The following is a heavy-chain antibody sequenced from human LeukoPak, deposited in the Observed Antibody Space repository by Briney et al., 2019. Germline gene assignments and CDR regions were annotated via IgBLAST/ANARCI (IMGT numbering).Heavy chain of an antibody. J-gene: IGHJ4*02. CDR3: ARARPQYSSGWYSGHYFDY. V-gene: IGHV1-8*01. CDR2: MNPNSGNT. CDR1: GYTFTSYD. D-gene: IGHD6-19*01. Sequence: ASVKVSCKASGYTFTSYDINWVRQATGHGLEWMGWMNPNSGNTGYAQKFQGRVTMTRNTSISTAYMELSSLRSEDTAVYYCARARPQYSSGWYSGHYFDYWGQGTLVTVSS.